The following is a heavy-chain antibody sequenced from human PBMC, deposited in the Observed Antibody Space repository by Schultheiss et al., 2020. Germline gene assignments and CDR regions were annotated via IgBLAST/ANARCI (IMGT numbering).Heavy chain of an antibody. D-gene: IGHD3-22*01. V-gene: IGHV3-11*01. J-gene: IGHJ2*01. CDR1: GFTFSDYY. CDR3: AKYGNYYDSSWYFDL. CDR2: ISSSGSTI. Sequence: GGSLRLSCAASGFTFSDYYMSWIRQAPGKGLEWVSYISSSGSTIYYADSVKGRFTISRDNAKNSLYLQMNSLRAEDTAVYYCAKYGNYYDSSWYFDLWGRGTLVTVSS.